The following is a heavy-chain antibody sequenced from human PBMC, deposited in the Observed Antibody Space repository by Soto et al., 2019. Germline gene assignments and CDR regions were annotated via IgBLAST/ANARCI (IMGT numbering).Heavy chain of an antibody. V-gene: IGHV3-9*01. CDR1: GFTFDDYA. CDR3: AKANYGDYEDYYYYGMDV. Sequence: EVQLVESGGGLVQPGRSLRLSCAASGFTFDDYAMHWVRQAPGKGLEWVSGISWNSGSIGYADSMKGRFTISRDNAKNSLYLQMNSPRAEDTALYYCAKANYGDYEDYYYYGMDVWGQGTTVTVSS. CDR2: ISWNSGSI. J-gene: IGHJ6*02. D-gene: IGHD4-17*01.